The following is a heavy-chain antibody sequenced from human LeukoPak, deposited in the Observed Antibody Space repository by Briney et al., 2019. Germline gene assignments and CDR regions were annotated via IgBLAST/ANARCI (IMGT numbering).Heavy chain of an antibody. V-gene: IGHV3-23*01. CDR2: ISGSGGSA. Sequence: GGSLRLSCAASGFTFSSYAMSWVRQAPGKGLEWVSAISGSGGSAYYADSVKGRFTISRDNSKNTLYLQMNSLRAEDTAVYYCARVPGIAVAYYFDYWGQGTLVTVSS. CDR1: GFTFSSYA. D-gene: IGHD6-19*01. J-gene: IGHJ4*02. CDR3: ARVPGIAVAYYFDY.